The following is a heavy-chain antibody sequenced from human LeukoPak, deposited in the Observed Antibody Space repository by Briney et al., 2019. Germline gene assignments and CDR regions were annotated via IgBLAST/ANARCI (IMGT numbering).Heavy chain of an antibody. V-gene: IGHV3-7*01. Sequence: PGGSLRLSCAASGFTFSNYWINWVRQAPGKGLEWVANIKQDGSETYCVDSVKGRFTISRDNAKNSLYLQMNSLRAEDTAVYYCARDSSSWTYFDYWGQGTLVTVSS. J-gene: IGHJ4*02. CDR3: ARDSSSWTYFDY. CDR2: IKQDGSET. D-gene: IGHD6-13*01. CDR1: GFTFSNYW.